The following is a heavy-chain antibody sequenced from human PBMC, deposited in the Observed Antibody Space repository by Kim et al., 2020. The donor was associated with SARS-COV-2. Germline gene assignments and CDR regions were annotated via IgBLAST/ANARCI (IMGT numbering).Heavy chain of an antibody. V-gene: IGHV1-58*01. CDR3: AAGGANTVRGVIYTYYYYDMDV. Sequence: SVKVSCKASGFTFTSSAVQWVRQARGQRLEWIGWIVVGSGNTNYAQKFQERVTITRDMSTSTAYMERSSLRSEDTAVYYCAAGGANTVRGVIYTYYYYDMDVWGQGTTVTVSS. J-gene: IGHJ6*02. CDR1: GFTFTSSA. D-gene: IGHD3-10*01. CDR2: IVVGSGNT.